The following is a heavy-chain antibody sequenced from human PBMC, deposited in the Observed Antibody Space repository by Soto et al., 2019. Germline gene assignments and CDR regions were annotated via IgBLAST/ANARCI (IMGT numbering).Heavy chain of an antibody. CDR3: ARDSRGYIDY. D-gene: IGHD3-22*01. J-gene: IGHJ4*02. V-gene: IGHV4-30-2*01. CDR1: GGSISSGGYS. Sequence: SETLSLTCAVSGGSISSGGYSWSWIRQPPGKGLEWIGYIYHSGSTYYDPSLKSRVTISVDRSKNQFSLKLSSVTAADTAVYYCARDSRGYIDYWGQGTLVTVSS. CDR2: IYHSGST.